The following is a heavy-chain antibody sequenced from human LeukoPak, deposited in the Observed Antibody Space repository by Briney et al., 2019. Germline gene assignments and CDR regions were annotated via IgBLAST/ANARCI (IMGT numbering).Heavy chain of an antibody. V-gene: IGHV4-34*01. CDR3: ARSTSS. J-gene: IGHJ4*02. D-gene: IGHD2-2*01. CDR1: GGSFSGYY. CDR2: IYYSGST. Sequence: SETLSLTCAVYGGSFSGYYWSWIRQPPGKGLEWIGSIYYSGSTYYNPSLKSRVTISVDTSKNQFSLKLSSVTAADTAVYYCARSTSSWGQGTLVTVSS.